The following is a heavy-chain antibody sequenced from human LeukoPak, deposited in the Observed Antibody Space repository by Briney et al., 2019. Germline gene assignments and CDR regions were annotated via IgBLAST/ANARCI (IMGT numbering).Heavy chain of an antibody. CDR1: GGSISSSSYY. Sequence: SETLSLTCTVSGGSISSSSYYWGWIRQPPGKGLEWIGSIYYSGSTYYNPSFKSRVTIPVDTSKNQFSLKLSSVTAADTAVYYCARQYSTVTTIWAFSYYYYYGMDVWGQGTTVTVSS. CDR3: ARQYSTVTTIWAFSYYYYYGMDV. D-gene: IGHD4-17*01. V-gene: IGHV4-39*01. J-gene: IGHJ6*02. CDR2: IYYSGST.